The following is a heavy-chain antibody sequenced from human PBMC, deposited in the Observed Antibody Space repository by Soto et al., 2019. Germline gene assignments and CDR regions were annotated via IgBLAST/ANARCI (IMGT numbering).Heavy chain of an antibody. J-gene: IGHJ6*02. D-gene: IGHD4-17*01. Sequence: PGGSLRLSCAASGFTFRSYGLHWVRQAPGKGLEWVAVIWYDGSNKYYADSVKGRFTISRDNSKNTLYLQMNSLRAEDTAVYYCARGSYDYLAYYYYGMDVWGQGTTVTVSS. CDR1: GFTFRSYG. CDR2: IWYDGSNK. CDR3: ARGSYDYLAYYYYGMDV. V-gene: IGHV3-33*01.